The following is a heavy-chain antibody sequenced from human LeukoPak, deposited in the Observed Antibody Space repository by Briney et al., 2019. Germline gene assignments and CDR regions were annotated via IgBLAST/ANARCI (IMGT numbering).Heavy chain of an antibody. CDR2: INTDGSST. CDR1: GFTFSRYW. D-gene: IGHD6-13*01. Sequence: PGGSLRISCAASGFTFSRYWMHWVRQAPGKGLVWVSPINTDGSSTNYADSVKGRFTISRDNAKNTLYLQMNSLRAEDTAVYYCARTPYTSSWYGWFDPWGQGTLVTVSS. CDR3: ARTPYTSSWYGWFDP. V-gene: IGHV3-74*01. J-gene: IGHJ5*02.